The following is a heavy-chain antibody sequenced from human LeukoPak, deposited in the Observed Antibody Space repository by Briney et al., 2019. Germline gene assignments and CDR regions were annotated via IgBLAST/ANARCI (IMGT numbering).Heavy chain of an antibody. CDR1: GGSISSYY. J-gene: IGHJ3*02. V-gene: IGHV4-59*01. CDR2: IYYSGST. Sequence: PSETLSLTCTVSGGSISSYYWSWIRQPPGKGLEWIGYIYYSGSTNYNPSLKSRVTISVDTSKNQFSLKLSSVTAADTAVYYCARFVGDYGTDAFDIWGQGTTVTVSS. CDR3: ARFVGDYGTDAFDI. D-gene: IGHD4-17*01.